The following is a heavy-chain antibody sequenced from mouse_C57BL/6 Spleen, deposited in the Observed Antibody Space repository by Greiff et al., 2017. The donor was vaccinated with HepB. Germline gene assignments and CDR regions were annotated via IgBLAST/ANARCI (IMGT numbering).Heavy chain of an antibody. D-gene: IGHD2-5*01. CDR2: INYDGSST. CDR1: GFTFSDYY. Sequence: DVKVEESEGGLVQPGSSMKLSCTASGFTFSDYYMAWVRQVPEKGLEWVANINYDGSSTYYLDSLKSRFIISRDNAKNILYLQMSSLKSEDTATYYCARGGYDSNYLYYFDYWGQGTTLTVSS. J-gene: IGHJ2*01. V-gene: IGHV5-16*01. CDR3: ARGGYDSNYLYYFDY.